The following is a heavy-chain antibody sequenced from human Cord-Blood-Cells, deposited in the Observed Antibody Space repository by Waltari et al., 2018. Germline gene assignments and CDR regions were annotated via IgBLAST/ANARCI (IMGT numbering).Heavy chain of an antibody. CDR3: ARDHRPVAGRDAFDI. CDR1: GFTFSSYA. D-gene: IGHD6-19*01. CDR2: ISYDGSNK. Sequence: QVPLGGSGGGLVQPGRSLSLSCAASGFTFSSYALHLVRQPPGKGLEWVAVISYDGSNKYYADSVKGRFTISRDNSKNTLYLQMNSLRAEDTAVYYCARDHRPVAGRDAFDIWGQGTMVTVSS. V-gene: IGHV3-30-3*01. J-gene: IGHJ3*02.